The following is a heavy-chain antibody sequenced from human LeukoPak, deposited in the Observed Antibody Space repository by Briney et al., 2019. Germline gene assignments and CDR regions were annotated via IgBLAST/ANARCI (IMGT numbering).Heavy chain of an antibody. CDR2: IIRSGGST. V-gene: IGHV3-23*01. J-gene: IGHJ4*02. Sequence: GGSLSLFCRPSGFTFGRYALSWARHAPGGGLEWVSCIIRSGGSTFYTDCVKGRLTISRDNSKKSQSLQMIRLRAEDTAVYYVANPGNYRSGWGSPPSFDYWGQGTLVTVSS. CDR1: GFTFGRYA. CDR3: ANPGNYRSGWGSPPSFDY. D-gene: IGHD6-19*01.